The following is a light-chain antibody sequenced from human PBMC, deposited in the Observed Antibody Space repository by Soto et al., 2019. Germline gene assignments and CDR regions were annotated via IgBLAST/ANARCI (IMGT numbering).Light chain of an antibody. J-gene: IGKJ2*02. Sequence: EVVMTQSPATVSVSPGEGVTLSCRASQSVSSSYLAWYQQKPGQAPRLLIYGASSRATGIPDRFSGSGSGTDFTLTISRLEPEDFAVYYCQQYGSSPRTFGQGTKLEIK. CDR2: GAS. CDR3: QQYGSSPRT. CDR1: QSVSSSY. V-gene: IGKV3-20*01.